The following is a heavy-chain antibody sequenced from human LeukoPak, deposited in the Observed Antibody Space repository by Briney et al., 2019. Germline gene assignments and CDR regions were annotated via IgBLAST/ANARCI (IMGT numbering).Heavy chain of an antibody. V-gene: IGHV3-21*01. Sequence: GGSLGLSCAASGFTFSSYSMNWVRQAPGKGLEWVSSISSSSSYIYYADSVKGRFTISRDNAKNSLYLQMNSLRAEDTAVYYCARGRVYYDSSGYHLYFDYWGQGTLVTVSS. D-gene: IGHD3-22*01. CDR2: ISSSSSYI. CDR3: ARGRVYYDSSGYHLYFDY. CDR1: GFTFSSYS. J-gene: IGHJ4*02.